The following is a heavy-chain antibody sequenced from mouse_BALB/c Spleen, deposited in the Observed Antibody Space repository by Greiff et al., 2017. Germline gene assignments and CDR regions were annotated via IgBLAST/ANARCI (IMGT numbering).Heavy chain of an antibody. V-gene: IGHV5-4*02. Sequence: EVKVEESGGGLVKPGGSLKLSCAASGFTFSDYYMYWVRQTPEKRLEWVATISDGGSYTYYPDSVKGRFTISRDNAKNNLYLQMSSLKSEDTAMYYCARGGYYGSSPFDYWGQGTTLTVSS. CDR1: GFTFSDYY. CDR2: ISDGGSYT. CDR3: ARGGYYGSSPFDY. D-gene: IGHD1-1*01. J-gene: IGHJ2*01.